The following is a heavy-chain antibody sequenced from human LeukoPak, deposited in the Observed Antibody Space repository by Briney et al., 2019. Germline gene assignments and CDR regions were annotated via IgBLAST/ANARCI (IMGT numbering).Heavy chain of an antibody. Sequence: GGSLRLSCAASGFIFSSYGMHWVRQAPGKGLERVAFIRYDGSKKYYADSVKGRFTISRDNSKNTLYLQMNSLRAEDTAVYYCAKDAYSGSYSPFDYWGQGTLVTVSS. D-gene: IGHD1-26*01. CDR2: IRYDGSKK. CDR1: GFIFSSYG. V-gene: IGHV3-30*02. CDR3: AKDAYSGSYSPFDY. J-gene: IGHJ4*02.